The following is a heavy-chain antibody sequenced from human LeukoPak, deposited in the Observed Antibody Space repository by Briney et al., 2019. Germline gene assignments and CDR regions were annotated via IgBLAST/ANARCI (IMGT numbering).Heavy chain of an antibody. D-gene: IGHD6-19*01. CDR3: ARVSGSSGWRYYFDY. CDR1: GGSISSSSYY. Sequence: SETLSLTCTVSGGSISSSSYYWGWIRQPPGKGLEWIGSIYYSGSTNYNPSLKSRVTISVDTSKNQFSLKLSSVTAADTAVYYCARVSGSSGWRYYFDYWGQGTLVTVSS. J-gene: IGHJ4*02. CDR2: IYYSGST. V-gene: IGHV4-39*07.